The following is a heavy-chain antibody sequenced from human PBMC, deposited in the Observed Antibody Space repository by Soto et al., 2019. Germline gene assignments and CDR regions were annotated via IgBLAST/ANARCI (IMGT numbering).Heavy chain of an antibody. CDR2: INAGNGNT. CDR3: ARSGYCSGGSCYPSY. J-gene: IGHJ4*02. V-gene: IGHV1-3*01. CDR1: GYTFTSYA. Sequence: QVQLVQSGAEVKKPGASVKVSCKASGYTFTSYAMHWVRQAPGQRLEWMGWINAGNGNTKYSQKFQGRVTITRDTSASTACMELSSLRSEDTAVYYCARSGYCSGGSCYPSYWGQGTLVTVSS. D-gene: IGHD2-15*01.